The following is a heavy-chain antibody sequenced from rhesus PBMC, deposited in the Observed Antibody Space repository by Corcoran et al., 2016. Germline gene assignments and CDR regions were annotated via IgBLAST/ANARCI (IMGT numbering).Heavy chain of an antibody. CDR1: GGSISDSYW. D-gene: IGHD3-28*01. J-gene: IGHJ4*01. CDR2: IYGSSTST. Sequence: QVQLQESGPGVVKPSETLSLTCAVSGGSISDSYWWSWIRQPPGKGLEWIGYIYGSSTSTNYHPSLKSRVTISKDTSKNQFSLKLSSVTAADTAVYYCASHGYYDSGYYRSVDYWGQGVLVTVSS. CDR3: ASHGYYDSGYYRSVDY. V-gene: IGHV4S10*01.